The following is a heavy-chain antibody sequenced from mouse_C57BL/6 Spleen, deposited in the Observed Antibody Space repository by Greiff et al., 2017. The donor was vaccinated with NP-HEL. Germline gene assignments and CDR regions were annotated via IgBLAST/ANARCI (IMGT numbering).Heavy chain of an antibody. Sequence: EVKVVESGPELVKPGASVKISCKASGYSFTDYNMNWVKQSNGKSLEWIGVINPNYGTTSSNQKFKGKATLTVDQSSSTAYMQLNSLTSEDSAVYYCARGGLITTVVATPLYYFDYWGQGTTLTVSS. CDR3: ARGGLITTVVATPLYYFDY. J-gene: IGHJ2*01. D-gene: IGHD1-1*01. CDR2: INPNYGTT. V-gene: IGHV1-39*01. CDR1: GYSFTDYN.